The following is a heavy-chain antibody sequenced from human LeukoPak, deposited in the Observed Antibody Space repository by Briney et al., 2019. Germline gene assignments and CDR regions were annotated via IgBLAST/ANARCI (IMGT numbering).Heavy chain of an antibody. CDR3: ARDYDILTGYYNRPYYFDY. CDR1: GYTFTSYG. CDR2: ISAYNGNT. D-gene: IGHD3-9*01. J-gene: IGHJ4*02. Sequence: GAPVKVSCKPSGYTFTSYGISWVTQAPGQGLEWMGWISAYNGNTKYAQKLQDRVTMTTDTSTSTAYMKLRSMRSDDTDVYYYARDYDILTGYYNRPYYFDYWGQGTLVTVSS. V-gene: IGHV1-18*01.